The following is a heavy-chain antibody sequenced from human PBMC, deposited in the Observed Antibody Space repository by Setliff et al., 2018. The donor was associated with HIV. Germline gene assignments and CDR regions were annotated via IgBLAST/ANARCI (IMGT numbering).Heavy chain of an antibody. Sequence: SETLSLTCTVSGGSISRGSYYWSWIRQPAGKGLEWIGRIYTSGNTNYNPSLNGRVTMSIDRSKNQFSLKLNSVTAADTAVYYCARDGDWEFREWYFDLWGRGTLVTVSS. CDR3: ARDGDWEFREWYFDL. D-gene: IGHD3-10*01. CDR2: IYTSGNT. J-gene: IGHJ2*01. CDR1: GGSISRGSYY. V-gene: IGHV4-61*02.